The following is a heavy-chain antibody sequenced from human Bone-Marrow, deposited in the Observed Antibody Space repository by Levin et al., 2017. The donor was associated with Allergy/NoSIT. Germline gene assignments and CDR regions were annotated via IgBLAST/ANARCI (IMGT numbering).Heavy chain of an antibody. D-gene: IGHD5-18*01. J-gene: IGHJ2*01. V-gene: IGHV4-59*12. Sequence: PSETLSLTCTVSGGSISPYYWSWIRQPPGKGLEWIGYIHYSGSTYYKASLRSRVTISVDTSKSQFSLKLTSVTAADTAVYYCARGNGHSYGLYWYFDLWGRGTLVTVSS. CDR3: ARGNGHSYGLYWYFDL. CDR1: GGSISPYY. CDR2: IHYSGST.